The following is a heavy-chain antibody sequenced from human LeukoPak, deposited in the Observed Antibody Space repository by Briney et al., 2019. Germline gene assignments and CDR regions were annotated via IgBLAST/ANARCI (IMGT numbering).Heavy chain of an antibody. CDR2: VRGNPSNYAT. CDR1: GFTFSASA. D-gene: IGHD3-10*01. J-gene: IGHJ6*02. CDR3: IRRDGSSGRYGIDV. Sequence: GGSLRLSCAASGFTFSASAMHWVRQASGKGLEWVGRVRGNPSNYATAYAASVEGRFTISRDDSKSTAYLHMNSLKTEDTAIYYCIRRDGSSGRYGIDVWGQGTTVTVSS. V-gene: IGHV3-73*01.